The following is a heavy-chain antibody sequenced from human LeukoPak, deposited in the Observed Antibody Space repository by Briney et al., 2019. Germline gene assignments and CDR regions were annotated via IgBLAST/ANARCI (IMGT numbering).Heavy chain of an antibody. V-gene: IGHV3-9*01. CDR1: GFTFDDYA. D-gene: IGHD4-17*01. Sequence: GGSLRLSCAASGFTFDDYAMHWVRQAPGKGLEWVSGISWNSGSIGYADSVKGRFTISRDNAKNSLYLQMNSLRAEDTALYYCAKAVEVPGVFGGYGDYRNAFDIWGQGTMVTVSS. CDR3: AKAVEVPGVFGGYGDYRNAFDI. J-gene: IGHJ3*02. CDR2: ISWNSGSI.